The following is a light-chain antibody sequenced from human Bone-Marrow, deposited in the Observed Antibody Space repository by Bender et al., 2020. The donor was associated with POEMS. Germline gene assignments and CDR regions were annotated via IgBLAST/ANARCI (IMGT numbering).Light chain of an antibody. Sequence: QSVLTQPPSASGAPGQRVTISCTGSSSNIGAGYDVHWYQHLPGTAPKLLIYDNSDRPSGVPDRFSGSKSGTSASLAITGLRAEDEADYYCQSYDSSLTRFVVFGGGTKLTVL. V-gene: IGLV1-40*01. CDR2: DNS. CDR1: SSNIGAGYD. CDR3: QSYDSSLTRFVV. J-gene: IGLJ2*01.